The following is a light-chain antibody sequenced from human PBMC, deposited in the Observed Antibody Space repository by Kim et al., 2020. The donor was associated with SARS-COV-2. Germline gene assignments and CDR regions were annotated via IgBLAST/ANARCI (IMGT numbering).Light chain of an antibody. J-gene: IGLJ2*01. CDR1: NIGSKN. CDR3: QVWDSSVV. CDR2: RDS. V-gene: IGLV3-9*01. Sequence: VAVALGQTARITGGGNNIGSKNVHWYQPKPGQAPVLVIYRDSNRPSGIPERFSGSNSGNTATLTISRAQAGDEADYYCQVWDSSVVFGGGTQLTVL.